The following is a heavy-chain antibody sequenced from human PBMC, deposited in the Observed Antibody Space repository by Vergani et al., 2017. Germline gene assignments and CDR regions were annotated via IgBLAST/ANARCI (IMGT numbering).Heavy chain of an antibody. J-gene: IGHJ6*02. CDR1: GFTFSDYY. V-gene: IGHV3-11*06. D-gene: IGHD3-10*01. CDR2: ISSSSSYT. Sequence: QVQLVESGGGLVKPGGSLRLSCAASGFTFSDYYMSWIRQAPGKGLEWVSYISSSSSYTNYADSVKGRFTISRDNAKNSLYLQMNSLRAEDTAVYYCAKGVLLWFGELFNGMDVWGQGTTVTVSS. CDR3: AKGVLLWFGELFNGMDV.